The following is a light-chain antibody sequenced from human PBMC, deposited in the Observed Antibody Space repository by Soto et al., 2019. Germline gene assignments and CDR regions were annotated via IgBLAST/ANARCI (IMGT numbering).Light chain of an antibody. CDR3: QQYGSWPRT. CDR2: DAS. CDR1: QSVNIY. Sequence: EIVLTHSPGTLSLSPWEIATLSCRASQSVNIYLAWYQQKPGQAPRLLIYDASTRATGIPDRFSGSGSGTDFTLTISGLQSEDFAVYYCQQYGSWPRTFGQGTKVDIK. V-gene: IGKV3-20*01. J-gene: IGKJ1*01.